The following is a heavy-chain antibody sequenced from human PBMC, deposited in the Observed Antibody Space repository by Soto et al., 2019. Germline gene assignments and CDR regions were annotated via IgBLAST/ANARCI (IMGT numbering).Heavy chain of an antibody. CDR1: GYTFTSYG. Sequence: QVQLVQSGAEVKKPGASVKVSCKASGYTFTSYGVNWVRQAPGQGLEWMGWISGYSGNTNYAQKLRGRVTMTTDTSTSTAYMELRSLRSDDTAVYYCAREGGYSYEYYFDYWGQGTLVTVSS. V-gene: IGHV1-18*01. D-gene: IGHD5-18*01. CDR2: ISGYSGNT. CDR3: AREGGYSYEYYFDY. J-gene: IGHJ4*02.